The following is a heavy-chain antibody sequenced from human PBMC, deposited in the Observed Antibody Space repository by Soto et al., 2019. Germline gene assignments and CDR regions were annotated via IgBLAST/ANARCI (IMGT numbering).Heavy chain of an antibody. CDR1: GGTFSSYT. D-gene: IGHD3-3*01. CDR2: IIPILGIA. Sequence: GASVKVSCKASGGTFSSYTISWVRQAPGQGLEWMGRIIPILGIANYAQKFQGRVTITADKSTSTAYMELSSLRSEDTAVYYCAASSGLRRGTLEAFDIWGQGPMVTVSS. CDR3: AASSGLRRGTLEAFDI. V-gene: IGHV1-69*02. J-gene: IGHJ3*02.